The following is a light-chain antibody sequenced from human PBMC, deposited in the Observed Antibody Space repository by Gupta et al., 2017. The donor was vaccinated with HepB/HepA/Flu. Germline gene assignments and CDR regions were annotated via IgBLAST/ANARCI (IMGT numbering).Light chain of an antibody. CDR1: QSVANSF. CDR3: QHYGTET. J-gene: IGKJ1*01. Sequence: IVLTQSPGTLSLSPGERSTLSCRASQSVANSFVAWYQQRAGQAPRILISGGYTRATDIQDRVSGRGAGTDFTLDSKRLEPEDFAVYFGQHYGTETFGQGTKVHIK. V-gene: IGKV3-20*01. CDR2: GGY.